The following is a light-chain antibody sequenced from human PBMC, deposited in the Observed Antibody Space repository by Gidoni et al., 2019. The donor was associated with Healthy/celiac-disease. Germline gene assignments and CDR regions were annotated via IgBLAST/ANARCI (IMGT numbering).Light chain of an antibody. CDR1: QSVSSY. CDR3: QQRSNWPGLT. V-gene: IGKV3-11*01. Sequence: EIVLTQSPATLSLSPGERATLSCRASQSVSSYLAWYQQKPGQAPRLLIYNASNRATGIPARFRGSGSGTDFTLTISSLEPEDFAVYYCQQRSNWPGLTFGGXTKVEIK. J-gene: IGKJ4*01. CDR2: NAS.